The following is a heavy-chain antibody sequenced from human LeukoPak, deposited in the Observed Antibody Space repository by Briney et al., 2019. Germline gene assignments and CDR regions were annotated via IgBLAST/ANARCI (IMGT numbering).Heavy chain of an antibody. J-gene: IGHJ4*02. D-gene: IGHD3-22*01. CDR3: AKSPTMVVVVIDY. V-gene: IGHV3-23*01. CDR2: LNGSGGST. CDR1: GFTVINSA. Sequence: GGSLSCSSAAYGFTVINSALSWLRQAPGQGLEGGSDLNGSGGSTYYADSGKVRFTISRANSKTNLYLQMNSLRAEATAVYYCAKSPTMVVVVIDYWGQETLVTVAS.